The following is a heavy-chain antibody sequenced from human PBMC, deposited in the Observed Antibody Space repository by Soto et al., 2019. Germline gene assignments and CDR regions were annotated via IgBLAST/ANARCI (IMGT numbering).Heavy chain of an antibody. CDR2: LIGGGGST. D-gene: IGHD4-17*01. V-gene: IGHV3-23*01. J-gene: IGHJ4*02. CDR3: AKHLTTVTHSFDY. CDR1: GFTFDNYA. Sequence: GGSLRLSCAASGFTFDNYAMSWVRQAPGRGLEWVSALIGGGGSTYYADSVKGRFTISRDYSKNTLYLQMNSLGAEDTAIYYYAKHLTTVTHSFDYWGQGTLVTVSS.